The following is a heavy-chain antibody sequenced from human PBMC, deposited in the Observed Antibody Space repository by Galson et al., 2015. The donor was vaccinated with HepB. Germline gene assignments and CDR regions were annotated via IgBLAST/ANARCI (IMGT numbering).Heavy chain of an antibody. CDR1: GGTFSSYA. V-gene: IGHV1-69*13. D-gene: IGHD2-2*01. Sequence: SVKVSCKASGGTFSSYAISWVRQAPGQGLEWMGGIIPIFGTANYAQKFQGRVTITADESTSTAYMELSSLRSEDTAVYYCARVPLYCSSTSCTYYYYYYMDVWGKGTTVTVSS. CDR3: ARVPLYCSSTSCTYYYYYYMDV. J-gene: IGHJ6*03. CDR2: IIPIFGTA.